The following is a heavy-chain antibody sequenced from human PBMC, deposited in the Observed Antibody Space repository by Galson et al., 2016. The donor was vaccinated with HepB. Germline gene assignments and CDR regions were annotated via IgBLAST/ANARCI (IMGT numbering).Heavy chain of an antibody. V-gene: IGHV3-66*01. J-gene: IGHJ6*02. CDR3: ARDGSVGPDWDYDMDV. D-gene: IGHD3-9*01. Sequence: SLRLSCAASGIIVTGNYMSWVRQAPGKGLEWVSVIYSGGTTYYADSVKGRFTISRDSFNNTLYLLMNSLRAEDSAVYYCARDGSVGPDWDYDMDVWGQGTTVTVSS. CDR2: IYSGGTT. CDR1: GIIVTGNY.